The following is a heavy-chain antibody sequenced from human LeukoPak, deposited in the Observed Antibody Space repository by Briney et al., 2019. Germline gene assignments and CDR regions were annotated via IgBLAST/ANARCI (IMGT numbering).Heavy chain of an antibody. D-gene: IGHD3-3*01. J-gene: IGHJ4*02. Sequence: SETLSLTCTVSGGSISSYYWSWIRQPPGKGLEWIGYIYYSGSTNYNPSLKSRVTISVDTSKNQFSLKLSSVTAADTAVYYCARRSDFLRSLYYFDYWGQGTLVTVSS. CDR3: ARRSDFLRSLYYFDY. CDR2: IYYSGST. CDR1: GGSISSYY. V-gene: IGHV4-59*12.